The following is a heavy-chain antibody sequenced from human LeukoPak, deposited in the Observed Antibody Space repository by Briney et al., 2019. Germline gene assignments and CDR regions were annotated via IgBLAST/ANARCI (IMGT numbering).Heavy chain of an antibody. V-gene: IGHV3-30*02. J-gene: IGHJ4*02. CDR2: IRYDGTNK. Sequence: GGSLRLSCAASGFTFSSYGIHWVRQAPGKGLEWVAFIRYDGTNKYYVDSVKGRFTISRDNSNNTLYLQMNSLRAEDTAVYYCAKDLLGRWVSHATTDYWGQGTLVTVSS. CDR3: AKDLLGRWVSHATTDY. CDR1: GFTFSSYG. D-gene: IGHD5-12*01.